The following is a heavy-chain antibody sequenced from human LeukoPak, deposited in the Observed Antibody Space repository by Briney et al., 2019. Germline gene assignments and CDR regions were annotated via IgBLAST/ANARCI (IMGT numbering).Heavy chain of an antibody. CDR2: IIPIFTTA. Sequence: ASVKVSCKASGGTFSTYPFTCVRQAPGQGLEWMGGIIPIFTTANYAQEFQGRVRITTDQSTSTAYMEPSSLRSQDTAVHHCARDNIERATITAFDYWGLGTLVTVSS. V-gene: IGHV1-69*05. CDR3: ARDNIERATITAFDY. D-gene: IGHD5-24*01. J-gene: IGHJ4*02. CDR1: GGTFSTYP.